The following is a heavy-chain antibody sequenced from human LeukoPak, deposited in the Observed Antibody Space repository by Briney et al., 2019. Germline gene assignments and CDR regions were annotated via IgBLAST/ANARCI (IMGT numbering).Heavy chain of an antibody. Sequence: GGSLRLSCAASGYTFGSYGMHWVHQAPGKGLDWVAFIRYDGSNKYYADSVKGRFTISRDNAKNSLYLQMNSLRAEDTAVYYYAKDWYYDSSGLSYYFDYWGQGTLVTVSS. CDR3: AKDWYYDSSGLSYYFDY. D-gene: IGHD3-22*01. CDR2: IRYDGSNK. CDR1: GYTFGSYG. J-gene: IGHJ4*02. V-gene: IGHV3-30*02.